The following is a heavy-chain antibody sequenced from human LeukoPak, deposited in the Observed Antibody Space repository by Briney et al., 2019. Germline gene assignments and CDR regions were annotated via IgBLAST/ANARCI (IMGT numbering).Heavy chain of an antibody. V-gene: IGHV3-9*01. Sequence: PGGSLRLSCAASGFTFDDYAMHWVRQAPGKGLEWVSGISWNSGSIGYADSVKGRFTISRDNAKNSLYLQMNSLRAEDTALYYCAKDTRFGYGSGSLLDYWGQGTLVTVSS. CDR3: AKDTRFGYGSGSLLDY. D-gene: IGHD3-10*01. CDR2: ISWNSGSI. J-gene: IGHJ4*02. CDR1: GFTFDDYA.